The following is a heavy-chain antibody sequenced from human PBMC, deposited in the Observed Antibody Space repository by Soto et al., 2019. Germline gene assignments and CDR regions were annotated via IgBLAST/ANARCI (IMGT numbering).Heavy chain of an antibody. CDR2: IKQDGNDR. Sequence: GGSLRLSCVVSGFPVSGFWMGWVRQAPGKGLEWVAYIKQDGNDRHYADSVKDRFTISRDNAENSVYLQMNSLRTEDTAVYYCGRPYGNGWFDYWGQGALVTVSS. D-gene: IGHD6-19*01. J-gene: IGHJ4*02. CDR3: GRPYGNGWFDY. V-gene: IGHV3-7*01. CDR1: GFPVSGFW.